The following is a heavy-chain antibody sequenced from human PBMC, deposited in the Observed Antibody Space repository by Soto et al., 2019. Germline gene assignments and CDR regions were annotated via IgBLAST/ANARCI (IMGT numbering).Heavy chain of an antibody. CDR2: MRPNTGHS. V-gene: IGHV1-8*02. CDR3: ARGINAGVDY. CDR1: GCTFTDLD. D-gene: IGHD3-10*01. Sequence: GASVKVSCKASGCTFTDLDINWVRQTTEQGLEWMGWMRPNTGHSGLAQKFQGRLTLTRDTSINTAYMELSSLRSEDTAIYYCARGINAGVDYWGQGTPVTVSS. J-gene: IGHJ4*02.